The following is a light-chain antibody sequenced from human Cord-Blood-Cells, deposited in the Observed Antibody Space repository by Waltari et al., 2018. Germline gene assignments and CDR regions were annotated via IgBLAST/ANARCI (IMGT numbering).Light chain of an antibody. CDR1: QSVSSY. J-gene: IGKJ1*01. CDR3: QQRSNWPPA. CDR2: DAS. V-gene: IGKV3-11*01. Sequence: EIVLTQSPATLSLSPGERATLSCRASQSVSSYLAWYQPKPGQAHRLLIYDASNRATGIPARFSGSGSGTDFTLTISSLEPEDFAVYYCQQRSNWPPAFGQGTKVEIK.